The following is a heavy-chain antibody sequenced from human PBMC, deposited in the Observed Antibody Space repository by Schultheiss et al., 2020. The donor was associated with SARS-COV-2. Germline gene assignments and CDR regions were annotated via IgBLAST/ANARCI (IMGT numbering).Heavy chain of an antibody. CDR2: IYSGGST. J-gene: IGHJ3*02. D-gene: IGHD6-19*01. Sequence: GGSLRLSCAASGFTFSSYGMSWVRQAPGKGLEWVSVIYSGGSTYYADSVKGRFTISRDNSKNTLYLQMNSLRAEDTAVYYCASQKVAGSWGAFDIWGQGTMVTVSS. CDR1: GFTFSSYG. V-gene: IGHV3-23*03. CDR3: ASQKVAGSWGAFDI.